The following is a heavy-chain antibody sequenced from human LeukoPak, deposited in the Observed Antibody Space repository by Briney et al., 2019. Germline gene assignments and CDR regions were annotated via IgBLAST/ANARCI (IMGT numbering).Heavy chain of an antibody. D-gene: IGHD3-16*01. CDR3: PKASAVITFTA. V-gene: IGHV3-23*01. CDR2: IDGSGSNT. CDR1: RCTFSRSA. J-gene: IGHJ4*02. Sequence: GGSLRHSCLSTRCTFSRSAMNAVGQAPGKGPEWVSAIDGSGSNTYYPDSVKGRFTISRDNSKNTLYLQMNSLRADDTAIYYCPKASAVITFTAGGKGTLVTVSS.